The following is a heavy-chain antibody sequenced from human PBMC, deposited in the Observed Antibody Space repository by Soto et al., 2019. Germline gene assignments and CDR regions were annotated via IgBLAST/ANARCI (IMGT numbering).Heavy chain of an antibody. CDR2: ISYIGST. J-gene: IGHJ6*02. CDR1: GDSIISSNYY. V-gene: IGHV4-39*01. CDR3: TRRYFYGSGKYGVDV. Sequence: PSETLSLTCSVSGDSIISSNYYWGWIRQPPGKGLEWIGTISYIGSTYYNPSLNGRVTISVDTSKNQFSLGLSSLTAADTAVYYCTRRYFYGSGKYGVDVWGQGTMVTVSS. D-gene: IGHD3-10*01.